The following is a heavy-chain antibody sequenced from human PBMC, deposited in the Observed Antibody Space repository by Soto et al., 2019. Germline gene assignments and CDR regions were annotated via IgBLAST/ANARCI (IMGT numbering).Heavy chain of an antibody. CDR1: GGSVSSGSYY. Sequence: QVQLQESGPGLVKPSETLSLTCTFSGGSVSSGSYYCSWIRQPPGKGLEWIGYIYYTGSTNYNPSLKSXXTXSXXTSKNQFSLKLSSVXAADXXVXXXXXXXXXXXXXYXGXGTLVTVSS. CDR2: IYYTGST. V-gene: IGHV4-61*01. CDR3: XXXXXXXXXXY. J-gene: IGHJ4*01.